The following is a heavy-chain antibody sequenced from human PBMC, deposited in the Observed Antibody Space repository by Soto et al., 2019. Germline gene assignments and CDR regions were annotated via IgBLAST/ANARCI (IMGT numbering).Heavy chain of an antibody. CDR1: GYTFTSYD. D-gene: IGHD1-26*01. Sequence: QVQLVQSGAEVKKPGASVKVSCKASGYTFTSYDINWVRQATGQGLEWMGWMNPNSGNTGYAQKLQGRVTMTRNTAISTAYMEMSRLRSEDKDVYYCARAKVGDVDYWGQGTLVTVSS. V-gene: IGHV1-8*01. CDR2: MNPNSGNT. J-gene: IGHJ4*02. CDR3: ARAKVGDVDY.